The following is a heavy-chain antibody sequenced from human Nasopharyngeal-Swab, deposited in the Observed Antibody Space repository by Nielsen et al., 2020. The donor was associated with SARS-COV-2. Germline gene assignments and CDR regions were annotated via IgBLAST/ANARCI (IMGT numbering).Heavy chain of an antibody. CDR3: ARDGLDYDFWSAYFMDV. CDR2: ISSSSSYI. V-gene: IGHV3-21*01. CDR1: GFTFNNYN. Sequence: GESLKISCAASGFTFNNYNFNWVRQAPGKGLEWVSSISSSSSYIYYADSVKGRFRISRDNAKNSLYLQMNSLRAEDTAVYYCARDGLDYDFWSAYFMDVWGQGTTVTVSS. J-gene: IGHJ6*02. D-gene: IGHD3-3*01.